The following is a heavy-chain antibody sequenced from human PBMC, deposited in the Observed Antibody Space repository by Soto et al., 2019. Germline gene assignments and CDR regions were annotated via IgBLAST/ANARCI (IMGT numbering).Heavy chain of an antibody. D-gene: IGHD1-26*01. V-gene: IGHV1-3*01. CDR3: ARDRRWELLRWFDP. Sequence: VKVSCKASGYTFTSYAMHWVRQAPGQRLEWMGWINAGNGNTKYSQKFQGRVTITRDTSASTAYMELSSLRSEDTAVYYCARDRRWELLRWFDPWGQGTLVTVSS. CDR2: INAGNGNT. CDR1: GYTFTSYA. J-gene: IGHJ5*02.